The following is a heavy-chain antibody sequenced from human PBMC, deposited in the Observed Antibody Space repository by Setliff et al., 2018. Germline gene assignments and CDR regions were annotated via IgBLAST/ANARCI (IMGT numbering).Heavy chain of an antibody. J-gene: IGHJ6*02. CDR1: GYTFTSYG. CDR3: ASDGQGNYNFWSGSYYYYGMDV. CDR2: ISAYNGNT. Sequence: ASVKVSCKASGYTFTSYGVSWVRQAPGQGLEWMGWISAYNGNTNYAQKLQGRVTMTTDTSTSTAYMELRSLRSDDTAVYYCASDGQGNYNFWSGSYYYYGMDVWGQGTTVTVSS. V-gene: IGHV1-18*01. D-gene: IGHD3-3*01.